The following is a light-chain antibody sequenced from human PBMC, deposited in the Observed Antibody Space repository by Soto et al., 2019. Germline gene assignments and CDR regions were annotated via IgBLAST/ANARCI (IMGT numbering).Light chain of an antibody. Sequence: EIVMTQSPATLSVSPGERATLSCRASQSVSSYLAWYQQKPGQAPRLLIYDASNRATGIPARFSGSGSGTEFTLTINSLQSEDFVVYYCQQYDNWPPTFGQGTRLEIK. V-gene: IGKV3D-15*01. CDR2: DAS. J-gene: IGKJ5*01. CDR1: QSVSSY. CDR3: QQYDNWPPT.